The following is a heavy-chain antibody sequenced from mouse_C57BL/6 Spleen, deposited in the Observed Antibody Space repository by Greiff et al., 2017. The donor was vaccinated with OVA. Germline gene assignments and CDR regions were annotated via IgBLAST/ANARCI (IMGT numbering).Heavy chain of an antibody. CDR2: IYPRRGNT. Sequence: QVQLQQSGAELARPGASVKLSCKASGYTFTSYGISWVKQRTGQGLEWIGEIYPRRGNTYYNEKFKGKATLTADKSSSTAYMELRSLTSEDSAVYYCARSRGDGYYEWYFDDWGTGTTVTVSS. J-gene: IGHJ1*03. D-gene: IGHD2-3*01. V-gene: IGHV1-81*01. CDR3: ARSRGDGYYEWYFDD. CDR1: GYTFTSYG.